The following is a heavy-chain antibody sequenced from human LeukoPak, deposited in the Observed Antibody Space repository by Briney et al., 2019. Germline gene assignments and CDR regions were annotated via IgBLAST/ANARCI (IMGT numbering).Heavy chain of an antibody. V-gene: IGHV1-69*04. CDR1: GGTFSSYA. CDR3: AREPITMVPYNWFDP. Sequence: SAKVSCKASGGTFSSYAISWVRQAPGQGLEWMGRIIPILGIANYAQKFQGRVTITADKSTSTAYMELSSLRSEDTAVYYCAREPITMVPYNWFDPWGQGTLVTVSS. CDR2: IIPILGIA. D-gene: IGHD3-10*01. J-gene: IGHJ5*02.